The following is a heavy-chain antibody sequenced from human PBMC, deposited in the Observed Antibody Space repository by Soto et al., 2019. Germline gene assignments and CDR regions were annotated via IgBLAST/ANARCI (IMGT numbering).Heavy chain of an antibody. CDR3: ARPTTRGKNYYGMDV. CDR2: IYPGDSDT. V-gene: IGHV5-51*01. Sequence: PGESLKISCKGSGYSFTGYWIGWVRQMPGKGLESMGIIYPGDSDTRYSPSFQGQVTISADKSISTAYLQWSSLKASDTAMYYCARPTTRGKNYYGMDVWGQGTTVTVAS. J-gene: IGHJ6*02. D-gene: IGHD6-13*01. CDR1: GYSFTGYW.